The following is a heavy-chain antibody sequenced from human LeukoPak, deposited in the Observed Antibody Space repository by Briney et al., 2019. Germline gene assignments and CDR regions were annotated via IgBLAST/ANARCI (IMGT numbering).Heavy chain of an antibody. CDR1: GFTFSSYE. D-gene: IGHD5-12*01. CDR3: VRDGGVSGYDLLDY. Sequence: PGGSLRLSCAASGFTFSSYEMNWVRQAPGKGLEWVSYISSSGSTIYYADSVKGRFTISRDNAKNSLSLQMNSLRAEDTAVYYCVRDGGVSGYDLLDYWGQGTLVTVSS. V-gene: IGHV3-48*03. J-gene: IGHJ4*02. CDR2: ISSSGSTI.